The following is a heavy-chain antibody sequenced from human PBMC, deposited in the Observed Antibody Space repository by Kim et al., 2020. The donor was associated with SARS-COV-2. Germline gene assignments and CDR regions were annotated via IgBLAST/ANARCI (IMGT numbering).Heavy chain of an antibody. J-gene: IGHJ4*02. CDR3: ARTDPASYFDY. CDR2: IYYSGST. Sequence: SETLSLTCTVSGGSINSGGYYWSWIRQHPGRGLEWIGYIYYSGSTYYNPSLKSRITISVDTSKNQFSLQLSSMTAADTAVYYCARTDPASYFDYWGQGTL. CDR1: GGSINSGGYY. V-gene: IGHV4-31*03.